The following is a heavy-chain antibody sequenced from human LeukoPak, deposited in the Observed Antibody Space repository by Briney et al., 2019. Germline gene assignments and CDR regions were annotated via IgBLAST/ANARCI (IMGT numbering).Heavy chain of an antibody. CDR1: GFTFSSYA. CDR3: AKDPTSIAAAGADY. J-gene: IGHJ4*02. CDR2: ISGSGGST. D-gene: IGHD6-13*01. V-gene: IGHV3-23*01. Sequence: GGSLRLSCAASGFTFSSYAMSWVRQAPGKGLEGVSAISGSGGSTYYADSVKGRFTISRDNSKNTLYLQMNSLRAEDTAVYYCAKDPTSIAAAGADYWGQGTLVTVSS.